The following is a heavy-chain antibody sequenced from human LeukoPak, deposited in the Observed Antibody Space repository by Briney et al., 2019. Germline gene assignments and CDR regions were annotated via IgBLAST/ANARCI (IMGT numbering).Heavy chain of an antibody. J-gene: IGHJ5*02. CDR2: INSNAGGT. Sequence: ASVKVSCKASGYTFTGYFMHWVRQAPGQGLEWLGRINSNAGGTTYALRFQGRVTMTRDTSITTAHMELSRLKSDDTAVYYCARGQPYGDYNWFDLWGQGALVTVSS. V-gene: IGHV1-2*06. CDR1: GYTFTGYF. CDR3: ARGQPYGDYNWFDL. D-gene: IGHD4-17*01.